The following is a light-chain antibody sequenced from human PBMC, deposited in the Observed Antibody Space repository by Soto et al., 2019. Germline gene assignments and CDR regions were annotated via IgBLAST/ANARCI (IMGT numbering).Light chain of an antibody. Sequence: QSALTQPASVSGSPGQSITISCTGTSSDFGDYNSVSWYQQRPGKAPKLVIYDVSNRPSGISNRLSGSKSGNTASLTISGLQAEDEGDYYCSSFTTSYTYVFGPGTKLTVL. CDR3: SSFTTSYTYV. CDR1: SSDFGDYNS. CDR2: DVS. J-gene: IGLJ1*01. V-gene: IGLV2-14*03.